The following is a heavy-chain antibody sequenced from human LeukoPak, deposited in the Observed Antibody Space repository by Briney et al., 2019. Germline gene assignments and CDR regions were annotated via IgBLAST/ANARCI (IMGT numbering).Heavy chain of an antibody. CDR3: ARDLHWGASDS. J-gene: IGHJ4*02. Sequence: PGGSLRLSCAASGFTSSGRWMHWVRQVPGKGLEWVSRINVDGSVTAYADSVEGRFTISRDNAKNTLFLQMNSLRAEDTAIYYCARDLHWGASDSWGQGTLVTVSS. CDR2: INVDGSVT. V-gene: IGHV3-74*01. CDR1: GFTSSGRW. D-gene: IGHD1-26*01.